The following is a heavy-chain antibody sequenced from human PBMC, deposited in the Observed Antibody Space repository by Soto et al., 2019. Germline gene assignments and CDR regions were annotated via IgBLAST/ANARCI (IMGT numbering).Heavy chain of an antibody. CDR3: ARDGYDGSGSPYPAY. D-gene: IGHD3-10*01. J-gene: IGHJ4*02. V-gene: IGHV4-59*01. CDR2: IYYLGST. Sequence: SATLSLTCSVSGGSMSEYFWSWIRQSPGKGLEWIGYIYYLGSTDYNPSLKSRVTISVDTSKRQFSLRLTSVTAADTAVYYCARDGYDGSGSPYPAYWGPGTQVTVSS. CDR1: GGSMSEYF.